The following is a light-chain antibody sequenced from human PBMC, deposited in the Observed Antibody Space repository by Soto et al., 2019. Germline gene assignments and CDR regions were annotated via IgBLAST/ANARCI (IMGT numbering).Light chain of an antibody. V-gene: IGKV1-39*01. CDR1: QGIDNY. CDR2: SAS. CDR3: QQTYTTPRT. J-gene: IGKJ1*01. Sequence: IQSTRSPSSVSACVGEILTIAWGASQGIDNYLAWYQQKPGKAPKLLIFSASNLQGGVPSRFSGTGSGTDFTFTISSLLPEDFATYYCQQTYTTPRTFGQGTKVDIK.